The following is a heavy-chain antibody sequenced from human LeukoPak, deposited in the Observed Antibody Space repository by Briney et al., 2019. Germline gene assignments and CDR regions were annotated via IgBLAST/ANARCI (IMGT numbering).Heavy chain of an antibody. CDR2: ISDIGGST. CDR3: AKHWGYSFLHFDL. J-gene: IGHJ2*01. CDR1: GFTFSSYA. V-gene: IGHV3-23*01. Sequence: GGSLRLSCAASGFTFSSYAMSWVRQAPGKGLEWVSTISDIGGSTSYADSVKGRFTISRDNSKNTLYLQMSSLRAEDTAVYYCAKHWGYSFLHFDLWGRGTLVTVSS. D-gene: IGHD7-27*01.